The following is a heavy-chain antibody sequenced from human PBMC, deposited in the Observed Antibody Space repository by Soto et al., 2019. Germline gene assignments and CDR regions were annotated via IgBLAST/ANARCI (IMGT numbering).Heavy chain of an antibody. J-gene: IGHJ4*02. CDR3: ASRRGGSSGWYYLDY. CDR2: IYYSGRT. Sequence: QVQLQESGPGLVKPSETLSLTCTVSGGSISSYYWSWIRQPPGKGLEWIGYIYYSGRTNYNPSLKSQVTISVDTPKNQSSLKRSSVTAADTAVYYCASRRGGSSGWYYLDYWGQGTLVTVSS. V-gene: IGHV4-59*08. D-gene: IGHD6-13*01. CDR1: GGSISSYY.